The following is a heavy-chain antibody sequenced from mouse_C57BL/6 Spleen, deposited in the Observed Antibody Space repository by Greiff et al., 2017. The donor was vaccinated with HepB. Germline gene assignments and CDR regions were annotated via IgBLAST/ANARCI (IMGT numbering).Heavy chain of an antibody. CDR3: ARSYYDGSSRRAMDY. CDR1: GYTFTSYW. CDR2: IDPSDSYT. J-gene: IGHJ4*01. Sequence: VQLQQSGAELVRPGTSVKLSCKASGYTFTSYWMHWVKQRPGQGLEWIGVIDPSDSYTNYNQKFKGKATLTVDTSSSTAYMQLSSLTSEDSAVYYCARSYYDGSSRRAMDYWGQGTSVTVSS. D-gene: IGHD1-1*01. V-gene: IGHV1-59*01.